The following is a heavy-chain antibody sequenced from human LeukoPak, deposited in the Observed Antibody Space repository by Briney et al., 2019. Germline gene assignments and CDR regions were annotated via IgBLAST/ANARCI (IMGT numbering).Heavy chain of an antibody. CDR3: ARHYPMVRGVISWFDP. V-gene: IGHV4-34*01. Sequence: SETLSLTCAVYGGSFSGYYWSWIRQPPGKGLEWIGEINHSGSTNYNPSLKSRVTISVDTSKNQFSLKLSSVTAADTAVYYCARHYPMVRGVISWFDPWGQGTLVTVSS. J-gene: IGHJ5*02. D-gene: IGHD3-10*01. CDR1: GGSFSGYY. CDR2: INHSGST.